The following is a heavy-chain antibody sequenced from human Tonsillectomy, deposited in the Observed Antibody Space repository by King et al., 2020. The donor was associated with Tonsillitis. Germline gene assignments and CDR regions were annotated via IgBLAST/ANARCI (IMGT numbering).Heavy chain of an antibody. Sequence: VQLVESGGSLVQPGGSLRLSCAASGFTVSTNYMSWVRQAPGRGLEWVSVIYSGGSTDYADSVKGRFTISRDNSKNTLYLQMSSLRVEDTAVYYCARDGEGDCRACLDVWGQGTTVTVSS. V-gene: IGHV3-66*01. CDR1: GFTVSTNY. CDR3: ARDGEGDCRACLDV. J-gene: IGHJ6*02. CDR2: IYSGGST. D-gene: IGHD2-21*02.